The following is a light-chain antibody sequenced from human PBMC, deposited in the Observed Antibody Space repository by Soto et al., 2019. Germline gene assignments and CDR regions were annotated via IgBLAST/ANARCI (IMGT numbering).Light chain of an antibody. J-gene: IGLJ1*01. V-gene: IGLV2-14*03. Sequence: QSVLTQPASVSGSPGQSITISCTGTSSDVGAYNFLSWHQQHPGKAPKLMIYNVYDRPSAISYRFSCSKSGNTASLTISGLHGEDEADYYCSAYTVSRTDVLGTGTKLTV. CDR3: SAYTVSRTDV. CDR2: NVY. CDR1: SSDVGAYNF.